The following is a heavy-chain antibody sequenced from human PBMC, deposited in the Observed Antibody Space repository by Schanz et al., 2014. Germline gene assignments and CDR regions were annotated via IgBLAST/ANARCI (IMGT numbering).Heavy chain of an antibody. CDR2: ISGSSSTK. D-gene: IGHD3-10*01. Sequence: EVQLVESGGGLAQPGGSLRLSCAASGITFSGYSMNWVRQAPGKGLEWVSYISGSSSTKYYADSVKGRFTISRDNGKNSLIRQRNSWSAEEAVVYFGGRDYKSALSPPRHDAFDVWGQGTVVTVSS. J-gene: IGHJ3*01. CDR3: GRDYKSALSPPRHDAFDV. CDR1: GITFSGYS. V-gene: IGHV3-48*01.